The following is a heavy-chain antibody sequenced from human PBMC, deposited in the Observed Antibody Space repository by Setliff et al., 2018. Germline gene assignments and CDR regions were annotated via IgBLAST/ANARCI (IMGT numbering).Heavy chain of an antibody. CDR1: GFLFNNFA. CDR3: ATHPIVVVPAGNY. V-gene: IGHV3-23*01. J-gene: IGHJ4*02. Sequence: PGGSLRLSCAASGFLFNNFAMSWVRQAPGKGLEWVSGISGGTRINTYYADSVKGRFTISRDNAKNSLYLQMNSLRAEDTAVYYCATHPIVVVPAGNYWGQGTLVTVSS. D-gene: IGHD2-2*01. CDR2: ISGGTRINT.